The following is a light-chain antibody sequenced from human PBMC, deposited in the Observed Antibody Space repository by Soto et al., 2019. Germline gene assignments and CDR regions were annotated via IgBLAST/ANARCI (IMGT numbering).Light chain of an antibody. Sequence: EILMTESPVTVSVSPRERATLSCAAIQNISRSLAWYEQKPGRAARLLMHGTSNRATGIPDSFSGSASGTVFPLTFSRLAPVDSAVYSCEYYGTLITFGGGTKV. CDR2: GTS. V-gene: IGKV3-20*01. J-gene: IGKJ4*01. CDR1: QNISRS. CDR3: EYYGTLIT.